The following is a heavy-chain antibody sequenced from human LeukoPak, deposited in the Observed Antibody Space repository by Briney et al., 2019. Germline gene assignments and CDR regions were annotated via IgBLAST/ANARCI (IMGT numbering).Heavy chain of an antibody. D-gene: IGHD2/OR15-2a*01. V-gene: IGHV4-38-2*02. CDR1: GYSISSGYY. J-gene: IGHJ4*02. CDR2: INHSGST. CDR3: ARGSIVGD. Sequence: SETLSLTCTVSGYSISSGYYWSWIRQPPGKGLEWIGEINHSGSTNYNPSLKSRVTISVDTSKNQFSLKLSSVTAADTAVYYCARGSIVGDWGQGTLVTVSS.